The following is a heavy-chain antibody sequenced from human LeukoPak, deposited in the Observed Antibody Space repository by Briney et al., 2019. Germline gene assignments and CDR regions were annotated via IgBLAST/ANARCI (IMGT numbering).Heavy chain of an antibody. Sequence: SCKASGGTFISYAMSWVRQAPGKGLEWVSAISGSGGSTYYADSVKGRFTISRDNSKNTLYLQMNSLRAEDTAVYYCAKIYSSSWYREYYFDYWGQGTLVTVFS. J-gene: IGHJ4*02. V-gene: IGHV3-23*01. D-gene: IGHD6-13*01. CDR3: AKIYSSSWYREYYFDY. CDR1: GGTFISYA. CDR2: ISGSGGST.